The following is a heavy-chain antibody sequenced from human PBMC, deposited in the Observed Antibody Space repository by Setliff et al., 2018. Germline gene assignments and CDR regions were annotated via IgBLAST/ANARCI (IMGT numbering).Heavy chain of an antibody. CDR3: ARVYLAGSGWDKANALDI. Sequence: ASVKVSCKASGYTFIYYYIHWVRQAPGQGLEWMGLINPSGGGTIYARKFQGRVTMARETSTSTVCMEPSGLRSEDTAVYYCARVYLAGSGWDKANALDIWGQGTMVTVSS. D-gene: IGHD6-19*01. CDR2: INPSGGGT. CDR1: GYTFIYYY. J-gene: IGHJ3*02. V-gene: IGHV1-46*03.